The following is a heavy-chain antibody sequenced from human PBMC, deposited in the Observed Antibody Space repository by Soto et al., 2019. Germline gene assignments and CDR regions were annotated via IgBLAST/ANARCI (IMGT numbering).Heavy chain of an antibody. Sequence: AGSLRLSCAASAFIFSSYVMSWVRQAPGRGLEWVSAISGSGDGTIYAGSVMGRFTISRDNNKKTLYLQMNSLRAEDTAVDYCAKDRAYSIVGTNTAALDYWGQGTLVTVSS. CDR2: ISGSGDGT. CDR3: AKDRAYSIVGTNTAALDY. CDR1: AFIFSSYV. J-gene: IGHJ4*02. V-gene: IGHV3-23*01. D-gene: IGHD1-26*01.